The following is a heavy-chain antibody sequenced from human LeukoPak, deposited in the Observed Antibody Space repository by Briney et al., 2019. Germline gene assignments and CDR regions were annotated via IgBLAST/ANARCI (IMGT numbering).Heavy chain of an antibody. D-gene: IGHD4-17*01. CDR1: GFTFSDYY. V-gene: IGHV3-53*01. CDR3: ASYGDYGMDV. Sequence: GGSLRLSCAASGFTFSDYYMSWIRQAPGKGLEWVSVIYSGGSTYYADSVKGRFTISRDNSKNTLYLQMNSLRAEDTAVYYCASYGDYGMDVWGKGTTVTVSS. CDR2: IYSGGST. J-gene: IGHJ6*04.